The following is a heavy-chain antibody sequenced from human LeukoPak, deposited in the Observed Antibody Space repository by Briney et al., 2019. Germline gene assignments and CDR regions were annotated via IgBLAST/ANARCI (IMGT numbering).Heavy chain of an antibody. V-gene: IGHV4-31*03. D-gene: IGHD5-12*01. CDR1: GGSISSGGYY. CDR2: IYYSGST. CDR3: ARPHINSGRYYYMDV. Sequence: PSETLSLTCTVSGGSISSGGYYWSWIRQHPGKGLEWIGYIYYSGSTYYNPSPKSRVTISVDTSKSQFSLKLSSVTAADTAVYYCARPHINSGRYYYMDVWGKGTTVTVSS. J-gene: IGHJ6*03.